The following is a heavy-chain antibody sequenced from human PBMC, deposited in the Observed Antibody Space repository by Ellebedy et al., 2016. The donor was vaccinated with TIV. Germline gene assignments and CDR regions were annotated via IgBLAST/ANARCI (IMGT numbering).Heavy chain of an antibody. Sequence: ASVKVSCKASGYTFTAYYLHWVRQAPGQGLEWMGWINPDSGGTNLAQKFQGRVTMTRDTSVNTAYMELSRLQSDDTAVYYCARVLRATSGMDVWGQGTTVIVSS. CDR3: ARVLRATSGMDV. D-gene: IGHD4/OR15-4a*01. CDR2: INPDSGGT. V-gene: IGHV1-2*02. J-gene: IGHJ6*02. CDR1: GYTFTAYY.